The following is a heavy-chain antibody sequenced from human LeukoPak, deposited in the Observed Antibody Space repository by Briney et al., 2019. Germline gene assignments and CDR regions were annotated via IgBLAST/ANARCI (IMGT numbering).Heavy chain of an antibody. D-gene: IGHD2-2*01. CDR2: IKQDGSEK. CDR3: ARVGGYCSSTSCLYYYYYGMDV. J-gene: IGHJ6*02. CDR1: GFTFSGYW. Sequence: GGSLRLSCAASGFTFSGYWMSWVRQAPGKGLEWVANIKQDGSEKYYVDSVKDRFTISRDNAKNSLYLQMNSLRAEDTAVYYCARVGGYCSSTSCLYYYYYGMDVWGQGTTVTVSS. V-gene: IGHV3-7*01.